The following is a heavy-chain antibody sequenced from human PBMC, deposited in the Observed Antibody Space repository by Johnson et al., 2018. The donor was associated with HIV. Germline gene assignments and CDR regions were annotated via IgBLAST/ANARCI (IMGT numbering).Heavy chain of an antibody. CDR2: ISSSGSTI. CDR3: ARLEYRCVCPLLGAFDI. J-gene: IGHJ3*02. D-gene: IGHD2-2*01. Sequence: QVQVVESGGGLVKPGGSLRLSCAASGFIFSDYYMSWIRQAPGKGLEWVSYISSSGSTIYYADSVKGRFTISRDNAKNSLYLQMDSLRAEDTALYYCARLEYRCVCPLLGAFDIWGQGTMVTVSS. V-gene: IGHV3-11*01. CDR1: GFIFSDYY.